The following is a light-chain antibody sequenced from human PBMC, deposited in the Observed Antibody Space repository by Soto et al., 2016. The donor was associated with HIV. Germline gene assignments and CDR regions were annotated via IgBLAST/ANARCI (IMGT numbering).Light chain of an antibody. V-gene: IGLV3-25*03. CDR3: QSSDSSGSIWV. CDR1: ALAKQY. Sequence: SYELTQAPSVSVSPGQTARITCSGDALAKQYAYWYQQKPGQAPVAVMYKDTERPSGIPERFSGSTSGTIVTLTISGVQADDEADYYCQSSDSSGSIWVFGGGTKLAVL. CDR2: KDT. J-gene: IGLJ3*02.